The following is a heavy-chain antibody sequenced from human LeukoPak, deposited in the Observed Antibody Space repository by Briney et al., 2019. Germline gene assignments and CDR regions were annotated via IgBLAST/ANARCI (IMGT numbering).Heavy chain of an antibody. D-gene: IGHD5-12*01. V-gene: IGHV3-74*01. CDR3: AKGTYSAYNSGCAY. CDR1: GFTFSSYW. J-gene: IGHJ4*02. CDR2: INSDGSST. Sequence: GGSLRLSCAASGFTFSSYWMHWVRQAPGKGLVWVSRINSDGSSTSYADSVKGRFTILRDNSRNTLYLQMNSLRAEDTALYYCAKGTYSAYNSGCAYWGQGTLVTVSS.